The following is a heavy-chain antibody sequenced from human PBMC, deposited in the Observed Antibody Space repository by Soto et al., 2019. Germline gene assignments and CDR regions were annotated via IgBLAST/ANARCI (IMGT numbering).Heavy chain of an antibody. CDR1: GFTFSSYG. D-gene: IGHD2-21*02. Sequence: QVQLVESGGGVVQPGRSLRLSCAASGFTFSSYGMHWVRQAPGKGLEWVAVISYDGSNKYYADSVKGRFTISRDNSKNTLYLQMNSLRAEDTAVYYCAAHCGGDCRRDYWGQGTLVTVSS. CDR2: ISYDGSNK. J-gene: IGHJ4*02. CDR3: AAHCGGDCRRDY. V-gene: IGHV3-30*03.